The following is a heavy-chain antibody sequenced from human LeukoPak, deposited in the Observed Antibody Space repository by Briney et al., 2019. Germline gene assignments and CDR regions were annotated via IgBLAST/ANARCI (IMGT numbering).Heavy chain of an antibody. CDR2: IYTSGST. Sequence: SETLSLTCTVSSGSISSGSYYWSWIRQPAGKGLEWIGRIYTSGSTNYNPSLKSRVTISVDTSKNQFSLKLSSVTAADTAVYYCARESIAGYMDVWGKGTTVTISS. V-gene: IGHV4-61*02. CDR1: SGSISSGSYY. D-gene: IGHD6-6*01. CDR3: ARESIAGYMDV. J-gene: IGHJ6*03.